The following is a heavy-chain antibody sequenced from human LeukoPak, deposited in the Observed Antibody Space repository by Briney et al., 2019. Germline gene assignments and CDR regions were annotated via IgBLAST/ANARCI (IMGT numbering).Heavy chain of an antibody. CDR2: IYHSGST. D-gene: IGHD4/OR15-4a*01. V-gene: IGHV4-30-2*01. CDR1: GGSISSGGYS. J-gene: IGHJ4*02. Sequence: PSQTLSLTCAVSGGSISSGGYSWSWIRQPPGKGLEWIGYIYHSGSTYYNPSLKSRVTISVDRSKNQFSLKLSSVTAADTAVYYCARTDYSGYYFDYWGQGTLVTVSS. CDR3: ARTDYSGYYFDY.